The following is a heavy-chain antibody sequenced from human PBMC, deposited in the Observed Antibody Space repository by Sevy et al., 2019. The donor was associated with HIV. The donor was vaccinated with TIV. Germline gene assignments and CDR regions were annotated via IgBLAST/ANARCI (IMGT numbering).Heavy chain of an antibody. CDR3: ARDVYYNDRSGYYHYFDY. CDR2: IYHSGGT. V-gene: IGHV4-59*12. Sequence: SETLSLTCTVSRGSISTYYWSWIRQTPGKGLEWIGNIYHSGGTTYSPSLKSRVTISVDTSKNQFSLKLRSVTAADPAVYYCARDVYYNDRSGYYHYFDYWGQGTLVTVSS. J-gene: IGHJ4*02. D-gene: IGHD3-22*01. CDR1: RGSISTYY.